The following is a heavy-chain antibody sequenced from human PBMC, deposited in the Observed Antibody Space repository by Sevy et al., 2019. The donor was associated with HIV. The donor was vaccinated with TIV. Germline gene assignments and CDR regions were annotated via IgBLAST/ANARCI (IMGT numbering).Heavy chain of an antibody. CDR1: GFAFSAYW. D-gene: IGHD4-17*01. Sequence: GSLRLSCSASGFAFSAYWMVWVRQGPGKGLEWVANIKQDGSEQNYVDSVEGRFTISRDNGKNLLYLQMNDLRAEDTGGYYCGGGGGGFYGDYPFDYWGHGTLVTVSS. CDR2: IKQDGSEQ. V-gene: IGHV3-7*04. J-gene: IGHJ4*01. CDR3: GGGGGGFYGDYPFDY.